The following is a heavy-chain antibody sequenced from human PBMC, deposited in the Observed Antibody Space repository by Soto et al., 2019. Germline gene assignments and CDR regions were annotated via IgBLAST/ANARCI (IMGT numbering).Heavy chain of an antibody. CDR1: GGTFSSYA. CDR2: IIPIFGTA. D-gene: IGHD6-6*01. Sequence: AASVKVSCKASGGTFSSYAISWVRQAPGQGLEWMGGIIPIFGTANYAQKFQGRVTITADESTSTAYMELSSLRSEDTVVYYCARGAGYSSSSMYYYYYGMDVWG. J-gene: IGHJ6*02. CDR3: ARGAGYSSSSMYYYYYGMDV. V-gene: IGHV1-69*13.